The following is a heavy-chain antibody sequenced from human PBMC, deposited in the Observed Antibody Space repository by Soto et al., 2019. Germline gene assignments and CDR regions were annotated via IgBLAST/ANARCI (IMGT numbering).Heavy chain of an antibody. CDR2: IAYDGSVK. V-gene: IGHV3-30*03. CDR1: GFTFSRFG. CDR3: ARGGGFCGADCYKGGIDY. Sequence: QVQLVESGGGVVQPGGSLRLSCAASGFTFSRFGMHWVRQTPGKGLEWVAVIAYDGSVKYYADSVKGRFTISRDDSKNTLFLQMNSLRADDTAVYYCARGGGFCGADCYKGGIDYWGQGTLVTVSS. D-gene: IGHD2-21*02. J-gene: IGHJ4*02.